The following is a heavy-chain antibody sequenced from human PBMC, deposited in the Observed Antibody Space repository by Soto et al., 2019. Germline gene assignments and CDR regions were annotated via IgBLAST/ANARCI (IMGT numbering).Heavy chain of an antibody. J-gene: IGHJ4*02. D-gene: IGHD3-16*01. CDR1: GFTFSTYA. V-gene: IGHV3-30-3*01. CDR3: ARDGGSD. Sequence: QVQLVESGGGVVQPGRSLRLSCVASGFTFSTYAMHWVRQAPGKGLDWVAVISYDGDNKYYADSVKGRFTISRDNSKNTLYLQMNSLRAEDTAVYSCARDGGSDWGQGTLVTVSS. CDR2: ISYDGDNK.